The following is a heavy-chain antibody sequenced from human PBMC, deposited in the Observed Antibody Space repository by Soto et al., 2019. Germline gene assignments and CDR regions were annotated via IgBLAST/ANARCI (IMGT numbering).Heavy chain of an antibody. CDR3: ALKPPSSIPTRLDV. CDR2: INHSGST. CDR1: GGSFSGYY. J-gene: IGHJ6*04. V-gene: IGHV4-34*01. Sequence: SETLSLTCAVYGGSFSGYYWSWIRQPPGKGLEWIGEINHSGSTNYNPSLKSRVTISVDTSKNQFPLKLSSVTAADTAVYYCALKPPSSIPTRLDVWGKGTTVTVSS. D-gene: IGHD6-13*01.